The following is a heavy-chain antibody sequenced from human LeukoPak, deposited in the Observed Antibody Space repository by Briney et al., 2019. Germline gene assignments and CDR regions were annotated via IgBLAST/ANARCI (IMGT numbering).Heavy chain of an antibody. V-gene: IGHV3-66*01. Sequence: PGGSLRLSCAASGFTVSSNYMSWVRQAPGKGLEWVSVIYSGGSTYYADSVKGRFTISRDNSKNTLYLQMNSLRAEDTAVYYCARIIAVAGPVNDYWGQGTLVTVSS. CDR1: GFTVSSNY. D-gene: IGHD6-19*01. CDR3: ARIIAVAGPVNDY. J-gene: IGHJ4*02. CDR2: IYSGGST.